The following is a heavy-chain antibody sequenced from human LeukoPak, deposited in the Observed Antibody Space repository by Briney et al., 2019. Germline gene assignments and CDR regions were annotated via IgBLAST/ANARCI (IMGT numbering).Heavy chain of an antibody. V-gene: IGHV5-51*01. CDR2: IYPGDSDA. CDR1: GYSFNTYW. Sequence: RGESLKISCRGSGYSFNTYWIGWVRQMPGKGLEWMGIIYPGDSDARYSPSFQGQVTISADKSISTAYLQWSSLKASDTAMYYCARHDNLLSLDWGQGTLVTVSS. D-gene: IGHD3-10*01. CDR3: ARHDNLLSLD. J-gene: IGHJ4*02.